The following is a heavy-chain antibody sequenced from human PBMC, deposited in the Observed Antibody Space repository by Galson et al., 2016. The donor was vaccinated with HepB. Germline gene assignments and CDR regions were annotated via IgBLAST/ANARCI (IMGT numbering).Heavy chain of an antibody. CDR1: GFTFSSYT. CDR3: ARFLFCAGRYWCLDV. J-gene: IGHJ6*02. Sequence: SLRLSCAASGFTFSSYTMNWVRQAPGKGLEWVSYISSNGATIYYADSVKGRFTLTRDNAKNSLYLQMNSLRDEDTAVYFCARFLFCAGRYWCLDVGGRGTTVSLPS. CDR2: ISSNGATI. V-gene: IGHV3-48*02. D-gene: IGHD2-8*02.